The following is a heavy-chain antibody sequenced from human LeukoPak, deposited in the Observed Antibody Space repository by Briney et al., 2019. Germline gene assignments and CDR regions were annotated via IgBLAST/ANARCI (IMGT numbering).Heavy chain of an antibody. V-gene: IGHV3-33*01. CDR2: IWFDGSNK. CDR3: ARVRGDDKYSSGWYLDY. D-gene: IGHD6-19*01. J-gene: IGHJ4*02. Sequence: GGSLRLSCAASGFTFSSYGMHWVRQAPGKGLEWVAVIWFDGSNKYYADSVKGRFTISGDNSKNTLYLQMNSLRAEDTAVYYCARVRGDDKYSSGWYLDYWGQGTLVTVSS. CDR1: GFTFSSYG.